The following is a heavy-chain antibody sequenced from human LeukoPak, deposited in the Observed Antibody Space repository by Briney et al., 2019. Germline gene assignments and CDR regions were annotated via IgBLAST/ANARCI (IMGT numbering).Heavy chain of an antibody. CDR1: GYTFTSYY. Sequence: ASVKVSCKASGYTFTSYYMHWVRQAPGQGLEWMGWISAYNGNTNYAQKLQGRVTMTTDTSTSTAYMELRSLRSDDTAVYYCASRVSYGMDVWGQGTTVTVSS. D-gene: IGHD6-13*01. CDR2: ISAYNGNT. CDR3: ASRVSYGMDV. J-gene: IGHJ6*02. V-gene: IGHV1-18*04.